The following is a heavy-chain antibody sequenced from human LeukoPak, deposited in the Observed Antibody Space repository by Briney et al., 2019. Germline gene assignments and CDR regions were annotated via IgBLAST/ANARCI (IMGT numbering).Heavy chain of an antibody. D-gene: IGHD6-19*01. Sequence: ASVKVSCKVSGYTLAELSMHWVRQAPGKGLEWMGGFDPEDGETIYAQKFQGRVTMTEDASTDTAYMELSSLRSEDTAVYYCATGVKLAYSSGWWSLDYWGQGTLVTVSS. CDR2: FDPEDGET. V-gene: IGHV1-24*01. CDR3: ATGVKLAYSSGWWSLDY. J-gene: IGHJ4*02. CDR1: GYTLAELS.